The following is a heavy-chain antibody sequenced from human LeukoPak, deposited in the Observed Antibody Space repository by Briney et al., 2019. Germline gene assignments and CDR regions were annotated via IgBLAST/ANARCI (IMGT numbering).Heavy chain of an antibody. D-gene: IGHD3-22*01. CDR2: IYYSGST. Sequence: SETLSLTCTVSGGSISSYYWSWIRQPPGKGLEWIGYIYYSGSTNYNPSLKSRVTISVDTSKNQFFLKLSSVTAADTAVYYCARDLLNYYDSSGYQRWFDPWGQGTLVTVSS. J-gene: IGHJ5*02. CDR1: GGSISSYY. V-gene: IGHV4-59*01. CDR3: ARDLLNYYDSSGYQRWFDP.